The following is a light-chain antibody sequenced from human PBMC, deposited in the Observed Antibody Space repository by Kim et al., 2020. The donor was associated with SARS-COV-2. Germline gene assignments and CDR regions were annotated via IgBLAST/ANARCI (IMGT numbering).Light chain of an antibody. Sequence: PASISCRSRKNLEHSDGHTYLSWLQRRPGQSPRLLIYQISNRFSGVPDRFSGSGAGTDFTLKISRVEAEDVGLYYCMQSTQFPRTFGQGTKVDIK. V-gene: IGKV2-24*01. CDR3: MQSTQFPRT. CDR2: QIS. CDR1: KNLEHSDGHTY. J-gene: IGKJ1*01.